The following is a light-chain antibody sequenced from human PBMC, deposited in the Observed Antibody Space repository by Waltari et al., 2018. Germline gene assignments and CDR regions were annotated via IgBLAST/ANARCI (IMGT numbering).Light chain of an antibody. Sequence: EIVLTQSPRTLCLSAGERATLSCRASQSVRGGYLAWYQQRPGQAPRLLIYEASSRATGISDRFSGSGSGTDFTLTISRLEPEDFAVYNCQQYGSSPLTFGGGTKVEIK. CDR1: QSVRGGY. V-gene: IGKV3-20*01. CDR2: EAS. CDR3: QQYGSSPLT. J-gene: IGKJ4*01.